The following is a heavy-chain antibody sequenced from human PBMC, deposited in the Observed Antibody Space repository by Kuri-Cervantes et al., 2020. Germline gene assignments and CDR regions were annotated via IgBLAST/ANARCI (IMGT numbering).Heavy chain of an antibody. CDR2: ISWNSGSI. J-gene: IGHJ6*02. V-gene: IGHV3-9*01. Sequence: GGSLRLSCAASGFTFDDYAMHWVRQAPGKGLEWASGISWNSGSIGYADSVKGRFTISRDNAKNSLYLQMNSLRAEHTALYYCARLSDYDYSNYDVMDVWGQETTVTVSS. CDR1: GFTFDDYA. CDR3: ARLSDYDYSNYDVMDV. D-gene: IGHD4-11*01.